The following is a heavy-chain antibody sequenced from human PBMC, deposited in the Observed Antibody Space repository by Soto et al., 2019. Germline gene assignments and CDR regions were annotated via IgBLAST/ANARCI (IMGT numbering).Heavy chain of an antibody. CDR1: GGSTSSYY. V-gene: IGHV4-59*01. CDR2: IYYSGST. CDR3: AATPRY. D-gene: IGHD2-15*01. J-gene: IGHJ4*02. Sequence: PSETLSLTCSVSGGSTSSYYWSWIRQPPGKGLEWIGYIYYSGSTDYSPSLKSRVTMSIDTSQNQVSLKLTSVTTADTAVYYCAATPRYWGQGTTVTVSS.